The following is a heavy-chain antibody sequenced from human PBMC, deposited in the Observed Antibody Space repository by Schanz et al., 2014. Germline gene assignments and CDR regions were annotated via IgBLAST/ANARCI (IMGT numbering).Heavy chain of an antibody. J-gene: IGHJ6*02. D-gene: IGHD6-6*01. CDR3: ATEGPRGTRHPINYYYAMDN. V-gene: IGHV3-48*01. Sequence: EVHLLESGGGLVQPGGSLRLSCTGSRFTISRNPIHWVRQAPGKGLEWISYISFSGNTIYYADSVKGRFTISRDNAKNSVFLQMNRLRAEDTAVYYCATEGPRGTRHPINYYYAMDNWGQGTKVTV. CDR2: ISFSGNTI. CDR1: RFTISRNP.